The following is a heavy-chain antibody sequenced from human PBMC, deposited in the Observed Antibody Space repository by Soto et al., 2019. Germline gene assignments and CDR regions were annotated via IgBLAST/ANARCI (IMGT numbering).Heavy chain of an antibody. CDR1: GGSFSGYY. V-gene: IGHV4-34*01. Sequence: QVQLQQWGAGLLKPSETLSLTCAVYGGSFSGYYWSWIRQPPGKGLEWIGEINHSGSTNYNPSLKRRVTIAGDTSKNQFSLKLRFVTAADAAVDYWWSELRSIFDYWGQGTLVTVSS. D-gene: IGHD1-26*01. CDR3: WSELRSIFDY. J-gene: IGHJ4*02. CDR2: INHSGST.